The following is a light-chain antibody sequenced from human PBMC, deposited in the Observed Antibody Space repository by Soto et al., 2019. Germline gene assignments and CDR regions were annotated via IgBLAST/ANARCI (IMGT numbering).Light chain of an antibody. CDR3: QQYGSSPGYT. CDR1: QSVRSSY. J-gene: IGKJ2*01. Sequence: EIVLTQSPDILSLSPGERATLSCRASQSVRSSYLAWYQQRPGQAPRLLIYGASSRATGIPDGFSGDGSGTDFTLTISRLEPEDFAVYYCQQYGSSPGYTFGQGTKLEIK. CDR2: GAS. V-gene: IGKV3-20*01.